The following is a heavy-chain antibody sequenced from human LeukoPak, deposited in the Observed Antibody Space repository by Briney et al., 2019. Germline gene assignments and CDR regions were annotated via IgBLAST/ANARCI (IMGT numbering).Heavy chain of an antibody. V-gene: IGHV3-23*01. CDR3: AKDSASYRSVVITTLYGMDV. Sequence: PGGSLRLSCAASGFTFSSYAMSWVRQAPGKGLEWVSAISGSGGSTYYADSVKGRFTISRDNSKNTLYLQMNSLRAEDTAVYYCAKDSASYRSVVITTLYGMDVWGQGTTVTVSS. CDR2: ISGSGGST. D-gene: IGHD3-22*01. J-gene: IGHJ6*02. CDR1: GFTFSSYA.